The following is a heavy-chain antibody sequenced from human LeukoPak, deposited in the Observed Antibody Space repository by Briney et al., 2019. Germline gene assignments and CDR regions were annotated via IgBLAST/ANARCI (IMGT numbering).Heavy chain of an antibody. CDR1: GYTFTSYD. D-gene: IGHD6-6*01. CDR2: MNPNSGNT. V-gene: IGHV1-8*01. CDR3: AKIAAQNLYYYYYMDV. Sequence: GASVKVSCKASGYTFTSYDINWVRQATGQGLEWMGWMNPNSGNTGYAQKFQGRVTMTRNTSISTAYMELSCLRSEDTAVYHCAKIAAQNLYYYYYMDVWGKGTTVTVSS. J-gene: IGHJ6*03.